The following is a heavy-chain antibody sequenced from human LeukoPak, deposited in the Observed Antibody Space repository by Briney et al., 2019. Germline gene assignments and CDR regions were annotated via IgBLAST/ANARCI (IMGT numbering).Heavy chain of an antibody. J-gene: IGHJ4*02. Sequence: SETLSLTCAVYGGSFSGYYWSWIRQPPGKGLEWIGEINHSGSTNYNPSLKSRVTISVDTSQNQFSLKLSSVTAADTAVYYCARDDFWSGYSDYWGQGTLVTVSS. D-gene: IGHD3-3*01. CDR1: GGSFSGYY. V-gene: IGHV4-34*01. CDR2: INHSGST. CDR3: ARDDFWSGYSDY.